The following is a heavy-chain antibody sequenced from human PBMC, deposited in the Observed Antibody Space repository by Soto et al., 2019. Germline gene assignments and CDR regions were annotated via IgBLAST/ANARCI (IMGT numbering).Heavy chain of an antibody. J-gene: IGHJ5*02. V-gene: IGHV3-33*08. Sequence: AGGSLSRSSAAAGFTFGYYGIDWLRQAQGKGLEWVAVISHEGGTQYYADSVRGRFTISRDNAKNSLHPQMNSLRAEDTAVYYCTRDASRDSSARGWFDPWGPGTLVTGSS. CDR1: GFTFGYYG. CDR3: TRDASRDSSARGWFDP. CDR2: ISHEGGTQ. D-gene: IGHD6-13*01.